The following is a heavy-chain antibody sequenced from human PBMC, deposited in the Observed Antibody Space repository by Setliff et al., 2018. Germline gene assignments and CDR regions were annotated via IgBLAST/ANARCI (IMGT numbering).Heavy chain of an antibody. CDR2: VSASGST. CDR1: GGSMNPYY. V-gene: IGHV4-4*08. J-gene: IGHJ4*02. D-gene: IGHD5-12*01. CDR3: ARGQYNSGYYGEPSSYYFNS. Sequence: SLTCTVSGGSMNPYYWSWIRLPPGKGPEWIGYVSASGSTKYSPSLESRLTIFMDSSKSQFSLWLSSVTAADTATYYCARGQYNSGYYGEPSSYYFNSWAQGTLVTVSS.